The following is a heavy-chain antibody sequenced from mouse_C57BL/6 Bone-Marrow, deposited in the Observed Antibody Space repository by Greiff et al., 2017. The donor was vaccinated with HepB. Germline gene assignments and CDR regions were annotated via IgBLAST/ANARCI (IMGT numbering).Heavy chain of an antibody. CDR3: TGGGWYFDV. CDR1: GFTFSNYW. J-gene: IGHJ1*03. D-gene: IGHD1-1*02. Sequence: EVHLVESGGGLVQPGGSMKLSCVASGFTFSNYWMNWVRQSPEKGLEWVAQIRLKSDNYATHYAESVKGRFTISRDDSKSSVYLQMNNLRAEDTGIYYCTGGGWYFDVWGTGTTVTVSS. CDR2: IRLKSDNYAT. V-gene: IGHV6-3*01.